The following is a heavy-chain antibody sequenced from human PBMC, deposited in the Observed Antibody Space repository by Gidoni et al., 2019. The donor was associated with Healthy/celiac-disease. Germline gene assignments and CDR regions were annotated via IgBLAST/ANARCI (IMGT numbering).Heavy chain of an antibody. CDR2: FDPEDGET. J-gene: IGHJ4*02. Sequence: QVQLVQSGAEVKKPGASVKIPCKVSGYTLTELSMHWVRPAPGKGLEWMGGFDPEDGETIYAQKFQGRVTMTEDTSTDTAYMELSSLRSEDTAVYYCATGALSSSWYPARYFDYWGQGTLVTVSS. D-gene: IGHD6-13*01. CDR1: GYTLTELS. V-gene: IGHV1-24*01. CDR3: ATGALSSSWYPARYFDY.